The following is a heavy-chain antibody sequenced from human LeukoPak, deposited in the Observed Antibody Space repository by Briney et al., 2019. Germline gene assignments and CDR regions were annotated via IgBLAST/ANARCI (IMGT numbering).Heavy chain of an antibody. J-gene: IGHJ4*02. D-gene: IGHD3-22*01. CDR1: GDTFSSYT. V-gene: IGHV1-69*04. CDR3: ARDEPHYYDSSGYYSIGDY. Sequence: GASVKVSCKASGDTFSSYTISWVRQAPGQGLEWMGRIIPNLGIANYAQKFQGRVTITADKSTSTAYMELSSLRSEDTAVYYCARDEPHYYDSSGYYSIGDYWGQGTLVTVSS. CDR2: IIPNLGIA.